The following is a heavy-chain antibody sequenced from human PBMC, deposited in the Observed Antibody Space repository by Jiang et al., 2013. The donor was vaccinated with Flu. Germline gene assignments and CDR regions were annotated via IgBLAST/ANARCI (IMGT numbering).Heavy chain of an antibody. Sequence: QTLSLTCAIFGDSVSSNNVAWNWIRQSPSRGLEWLGRTYYRSKWYYEYAVSLKSRITITSDPSRNQFSLHLSSMTPEDTAVYYCARAQQVLDIDYWGQGTPVTVSS. CDR1: GDSVSSNNVA. V-gene: IGHV6-1*01. CDR2: TYYRSKWYY. D-gene: IGHD6-13*01. CDR3: ARAQQVLDIDY. J-gene: IGHJ4*02.